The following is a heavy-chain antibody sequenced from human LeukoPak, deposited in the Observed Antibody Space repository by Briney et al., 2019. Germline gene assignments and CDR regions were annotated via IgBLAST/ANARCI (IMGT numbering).Heavy chain of an antibody. CDR1: GGTFSSYA. V-gene: IGHV1-69*05. CDR3: ARGYYYYDSSGYYSPFDY. Sequence: ASVKVSCKASGGTFSSYAISWVRQAPGQGLEWMGGIIPIFGTANYAQKFQGRVTITTDESTSTAYMELSSLRSENTAVCYCARGYYYYDSSGYYSPFDYWGQGTLVTVSS. D-gene: IGHD3-22*01. CDR2: IIPIFGTA. J-gene: IGHJ4*02.